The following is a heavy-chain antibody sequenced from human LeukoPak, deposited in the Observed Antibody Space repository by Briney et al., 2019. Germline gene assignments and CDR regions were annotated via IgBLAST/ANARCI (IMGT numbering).Heavy chain of an antibody. CDR1: GYTFTSYD. Sequence: VASVKVSCKASGYTFTSYDMNWVRQAPGQGLEWMGWMNANSGNTGYAQKFPGRVAMSRDTSLSTAYMQLSRLIFDDTAVYYCVRDPLRRSGSWFGSNWCDPWGQGTRVTVSS. V-gene: IGHV1-8*01. CDR2: MNANSGNT. CDR3: VRDPLRRSGSWFGSNWCDP. D-gene: IGHD2-15*01. J-gene: IGHJ5*02.